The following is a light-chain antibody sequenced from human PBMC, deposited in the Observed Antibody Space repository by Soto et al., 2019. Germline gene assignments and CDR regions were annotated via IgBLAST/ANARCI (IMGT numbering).Light chain of an antibody. J-gene: IGLJ2*01. V-gene: IGLV2-14*01. CDR2: DVS. CDR1: SSDVGGYNY. Sequence: QSALTQPASVSGSPGQSITISCTGTSSDVGGYNYVSWYQQHPGKAPKLMIYDVSNRPSGVSNRFSGSKSGNTASLTISGLQAEDEADYYCSSYTSSSTDYVVFGGGTKLTVL. CDR3: SSYTSSSTDYVV.